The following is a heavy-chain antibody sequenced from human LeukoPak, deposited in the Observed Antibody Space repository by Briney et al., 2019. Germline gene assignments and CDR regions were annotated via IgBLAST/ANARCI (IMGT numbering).Heavy chain of an antibody. CDR1: GGSISSYY. CDR3: ARERDSYDSSGYYDYFFYYMGV. Sequence: SETLSLTCTVSGGSISSYYWNWIRQPAGKGLEWIGRIYSSGSTNYNPSLKSRVTMSVDTSKNQFSLKLSSVTAADTAVYYCARERDSYDSSGYYDYFFYYMGVWGKGTTVTVSS. J-gene: IGHJ6*03. CDR2: IYSSGST. V-gene: IGHV4-4*07. D-gene: IGHD3-22*01.